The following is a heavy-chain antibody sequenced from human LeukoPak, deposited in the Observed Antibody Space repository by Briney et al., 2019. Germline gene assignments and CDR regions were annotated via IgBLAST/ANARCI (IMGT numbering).Heavy chain of an antibody. V-gene: IGHV3-7*03. Sequence: PGGSLRLSCAASGFALSSHWMTWVRQVPGRGPEWVANVNRDGSETYYLDSVKGRFTISKDNAKNSLYLQMNSLRAEDTAVYYCARHDTAMATDYGMDVWGQGTTVTVSS. CDR2: VNRDGSET. CDR3: ARHDTAMATDYGMDV. D-gene: IGHD5-18*01. CDR1: GFALSSHW. J-gene: IGHJ6*02.